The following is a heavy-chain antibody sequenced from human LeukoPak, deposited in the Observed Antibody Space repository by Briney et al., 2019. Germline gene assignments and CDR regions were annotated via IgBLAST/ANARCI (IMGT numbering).Heavy chain of an antibody. CDR3: AKGSRGFWSGYYDY. J-gene: IGHJ4*02. Sequence: PSQTLSLTCTASGGSISSGSYYWSWIRQPAGKGLEWIGRIYTSGSTNYNPSLKSRVTISVDTSKNQFSLKLSSVTAADTAVYYCAKGSRGFWSGYYDYWGQGTLVTVSS. V-gene: IGHV4-61*02. D-gene: IGHD3-3*01. CDR2: IYTSGST. CDR1: GGSISSGSYY.